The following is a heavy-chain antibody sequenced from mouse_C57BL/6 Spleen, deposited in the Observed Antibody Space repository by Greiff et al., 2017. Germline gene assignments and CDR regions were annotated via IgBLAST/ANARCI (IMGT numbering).Heavy chain of an antibody. V-gene: IGHV1-78*01. CDR2: IYPRDGST. D-gene: IGHD1-1*01. Sequence: VKLQESDAELVKPGASVKISCKVSGYTFTDHTIHWMKQRPEQGLEWIGYIYPRDGSTKYNEKFKGKATLTADKSSSTAYMQLNSLTSEDSAVYFCARGGDYYGSKDLYYAMDYWGQGTSVTVSS. J-gene: IGHJ4*01. CDR1: GYTFTDHT. CDR3: ARGGDYYGSKDLYYAMDY.